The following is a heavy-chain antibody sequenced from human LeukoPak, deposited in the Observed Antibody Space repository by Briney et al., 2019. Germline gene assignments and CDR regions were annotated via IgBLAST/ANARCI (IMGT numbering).Heavy chain of an antibody. CDR3: ARTDYGDYFGFFDY. J-gene: IGHJ4*02. Sequence: ASVKVSCKASGGTFISYAISWVRQAPGQGLEWMGGIIPIFGTANYAQKFQGRVTTTADEPTSTAYMELSSLRSEDTAVYYCARTDYGDYFGFFDYWGQGTLVTVSS. V-gene: IGHV1-69*13. CDR2: IIPIFGTA. CDR1: GGTFISYA. D-gene: IGHD4-17*01.